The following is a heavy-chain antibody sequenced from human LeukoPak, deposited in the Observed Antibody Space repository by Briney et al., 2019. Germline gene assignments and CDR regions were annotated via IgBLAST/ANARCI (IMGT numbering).Heavy chain of an antibody. D-gene: IGHD5-18*01. V-gene: IGHV1-18*01. Sequence: GASVKVSCKASGYTFTSYGISWVRQAPGQGLEWMGWISAYNGNTNYAQKLQGRVTMTTDTSTSTAYMELRSLRSDDTAVYYCARLVEGYSYGQRVGQIDYWGQGTLVTVSS. J-gene: IGHJ4*02. CDR3: ARLVEGYSYGQRVGQIDY. CDR2: ISAYNGNT. CDR1: GYTFTSYG.